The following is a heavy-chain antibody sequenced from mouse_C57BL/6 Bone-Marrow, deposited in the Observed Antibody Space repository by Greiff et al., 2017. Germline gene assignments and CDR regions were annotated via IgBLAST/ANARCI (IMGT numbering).Heavy chain of an antibody. J-gene: IGHJ2*01. CDR2: INPNNGGT. CDR1: GYTFTDYY. Sequence: EVQLQQSGPELVKPGASVKISCKASGYTFTDYYMNWVKQSHGKSLEWIGDINPNNGGTSYNQKFKGKATLTVDKSSSTAYMELRSLTSEDSAVYYCATQRAYYFDYWGQGTTLTVSS. CDR3: ATQRAYYFDY. D-gene: IGHD3-1*01. V-gene: IGHV1-26*01.